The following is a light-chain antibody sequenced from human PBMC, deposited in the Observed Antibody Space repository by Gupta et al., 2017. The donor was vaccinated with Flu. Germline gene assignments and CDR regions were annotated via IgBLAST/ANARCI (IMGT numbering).Light chain of an antibody. CDR3: SSYAAGSTLV. Sequence: QSALTQPASVSGSPGQSITISCTGTNRDIGDYNYVSWYQQHPGKAPKLVIYEVNTRPSGLSSRFSGSKSGNTASLTISGLQPEDEADYYCSSYAAGSTLVFGRGTKVTVL. J-gene: IGLJ3*02. CDR2: EVN. V-gene: IGLV2-14*01. CDR1: NRDIGDYNY.